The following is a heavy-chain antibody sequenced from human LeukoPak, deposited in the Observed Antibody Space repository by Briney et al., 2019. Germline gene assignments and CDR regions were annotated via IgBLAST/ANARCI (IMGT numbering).Heavy chain of an antibody. J-gene: IGHJ4*02. CDR1: EFSVGSNY. CDR3: ASWAGTATGFSGPFDY. Sequence: GGSLRLSCAASEFSVGSNYMTWVRQAPGKGLEWVSLIYSGGSTYYADSVKGRFTISRDNSKNTLYLQMNSLRAEDTAVYYCASWAGTATGFSGPFDYWGQGTLVTVSS. CDR2: IYSGGST. D-gene: IGHD6-13*01. V-gene: IGHV3-66*01.